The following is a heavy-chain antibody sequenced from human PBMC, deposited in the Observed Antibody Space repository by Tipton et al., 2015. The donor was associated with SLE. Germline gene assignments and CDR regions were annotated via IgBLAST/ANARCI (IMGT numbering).Heavy chain of an antibody. CDR3: ARAPGLDRDYYYYYYMDV. CDR1: GHSISSGYS. J-gene: IGHJ6*03. V-gene: IGHV4-38-2*02. D-gene: IGHD3/OR15-3a*01. Sequence: TLSLTCTVSGHSISSGYSWAWIRQSPGKGLEWIGNVFYSGNTYYNPSLRSRVVISVDTSKNQFSLKLNSVTAADTAVYYCARAPGLDRDYYYYYYMDVWGKGTTVTVSS. CDR2: VFYSGNT.